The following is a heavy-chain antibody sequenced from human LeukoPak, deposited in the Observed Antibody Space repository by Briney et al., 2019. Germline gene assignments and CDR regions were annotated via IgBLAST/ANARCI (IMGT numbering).Heavy chain of an antibody. J-gene: IGHJ1*01. CDR2: IYPGDSDT. V-gene: IGHV5-51*01. Sequence: GESLKISCKGSGYSFTSYWIGWVRQMPGKGLEWMGTIYPGDSDTRYSPSFQGQVTISADKSISTAYLQWSSLKASDTAMYYCARVNCSGGSCYEYFQHWGQGTLVTVSS. CDR1: GYSFTSYW. D-gene: IGHD2-15*01. CDR3: ARVNCSGGSCYEYFQH.